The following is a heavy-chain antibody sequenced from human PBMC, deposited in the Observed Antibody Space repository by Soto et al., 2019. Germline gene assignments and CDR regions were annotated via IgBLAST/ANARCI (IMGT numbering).Heavy chain of an antibody. Sequence: SETLSLTCTVSGGSISSYYWSWIRQPPGKGLEWVGYIYYGGSTNYNPSLKSRVTISVDTSKNQFSLKLSSVTAADTAVYYCARAGSGWYTPNNWFDPWGQGTLVTVSS. CDR1: GGSISSYY. CDR3: ARAGSGWYTPNNWFDP. D-gene: IGHD6-19*01. CDR2: IYYGGST. V-gene: IGHV4-59*01. J-gene: IGHJ5*02.